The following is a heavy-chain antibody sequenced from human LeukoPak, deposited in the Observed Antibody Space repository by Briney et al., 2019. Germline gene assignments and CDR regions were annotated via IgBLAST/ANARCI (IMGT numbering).Heavy chain of an antibody. CDR2: ISYDGNNK. D-gene: IGHD3-10*02. J-gene: IGHJ6*02. Sequence: GGSLRLSCAASGFTFSSYAMQWVRQAPGKGLEWVAVISYDGNNKYYADSVKGRFTISRDNSKNMLYLQMNGLRAEDTAVYYCARDLHYYVAMDVWGQGTTVTVSS. CDR1: GFTFSSYA. CDR3: ARDLHYYVAMDV. V-gene: IGHV3-30-3*01.